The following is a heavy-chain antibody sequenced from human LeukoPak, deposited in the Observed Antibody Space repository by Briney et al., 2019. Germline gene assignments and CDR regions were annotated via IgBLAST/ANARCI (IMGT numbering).Heavy chain of an antibody. CDR1: GFTFSDTR. CDR3: TTYYAGAFDN. D-gene: IGHD3-22*01. J-gene: IGHJ3*02. V-gene: IGHV3-15*01. Sequence: GGSLRLSCAASGFTFSDTRMTWVRQAPGKGLEWVGRILTKTEGGTTDYAAPVKGRFTISRDDSKNTLYLQMNSLKIDDTALYYCTTYYAGAFDNWGRGTMVTVSS. CDR2: ILTKTEGGTT.